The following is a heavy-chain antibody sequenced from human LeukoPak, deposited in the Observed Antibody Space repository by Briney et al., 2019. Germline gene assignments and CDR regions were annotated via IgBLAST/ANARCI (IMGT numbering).Heavy chain of an antibody. V-gene: IGHV3-21*01. J-gene: IGHJ4*02. CDR1: GFAFSSYS. CDR2: SSSSSSYK. Sequence: GGSLRLSCSASGFAFSSYSMSWVRQAPGRGLEWVSSSSSSSSYKYYADSVKGRFTISRDSAKDSLYLQMNSLRAEDTAVYYCARDDGYCTSNGCIRWHDYWGQGTLVTVSS. D-gene: IGHD2-2*01. CDR3: ARDDGYCTSNGCIRWHDY.